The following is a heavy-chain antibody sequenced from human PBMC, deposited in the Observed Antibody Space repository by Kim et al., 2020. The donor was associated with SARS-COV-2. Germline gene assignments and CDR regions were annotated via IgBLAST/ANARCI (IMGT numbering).Heavy chain of an antibody. CDR3: AKGGSASCYSQGDY. D-gene: IGHD2-2*02. J-gene: IGHJ4*02. Sequence: GGSLRLSCAASGFTFSSYAMSWVRQAPGKGLEWVSVISHSGSNTYYADSVKGRFNISRDNSKNTLYLQMNSLRAEDTAVYYCAKGGSASCYSQGDYWGQGTLVTVSS. V-gene: IGHV3-23*01. CDR2: ISHSGSNT. CDR1: GFTFSSYA.